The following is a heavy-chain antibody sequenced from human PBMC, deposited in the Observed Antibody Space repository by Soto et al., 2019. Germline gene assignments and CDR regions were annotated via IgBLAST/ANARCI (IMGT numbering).Heavy chain of an antibody. Sequence: DVQLVETGGELIQPGGWLRLSCAASGFTVSSKYMSWVRQAPGKGLEWISVIWSAGLIYYADSVRGRFTISRDISRNILYLEMTILRADDTAVYYCAREAPMDVWGQGTTVTVSS. J-gene: IGHJ6*02. CDR2: IWSAGLI. CDR1: GFTVSSKY. V-gene: IGHV3-53*02. CDR3: AREAPMDV.